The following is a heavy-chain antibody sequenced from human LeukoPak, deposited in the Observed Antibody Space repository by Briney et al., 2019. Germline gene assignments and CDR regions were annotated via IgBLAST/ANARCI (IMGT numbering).Heavy chain of an antibody. CDR2: ISYDGDNK. D-gene: IGHD1-1*01. J-gene: IGHJ4*02. CDR3: ARSGHATDASAFDY. V-gene: IGHV3-30-3*01. CDR1: GFTFSNYA. Sequence: PGGSLRLSCAASGFTFSNYAMHWVRQAPGKGLEWVAVISYDGDNKYYAASVKGRFTFSRDNSKNTVYLQMDSLRSDDSAVYYCARSGHATDASAFDYWGQGTLVTVSS.